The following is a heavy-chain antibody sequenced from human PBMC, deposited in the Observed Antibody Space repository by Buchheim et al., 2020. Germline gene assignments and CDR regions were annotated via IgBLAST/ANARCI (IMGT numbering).Heavy chain of an antibody. CDR3: ATGYCSSTSCYTKYQYMDV. V-gene: IGHV3-30*04. CDR2: ISYDVSKK. D-gene: IGHD2-2*02. CDR1: GFTFSGSA. J-gene: IGHJ6*03. Sequence: VQLVESGGGLVQPGGSLKLSCAASGFTFSGSAMHWVRQAPGKGLEWVAVISYDVSKKYYADSVKGRFTISRDNSKNTLYLQMNSLRAEDTAVYYCATGYCSSTSCYTKYQYMDVWGKGTT.